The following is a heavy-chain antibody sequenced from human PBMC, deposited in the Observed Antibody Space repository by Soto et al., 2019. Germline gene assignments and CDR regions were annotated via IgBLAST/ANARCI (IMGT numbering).Heavy chain of an antibody. CDR1: GGTLSSYG. Sequence: QVQLVQSGAEVKKPGSSVKVSCKASGGTLSSYGIHWVRQAPGEGLEWMGGIIPMSGTANYAQKFQGRVAISVDESTRAVYMELSSLTSEDTAMYYCARENYYGSGSYYRDAFDLWGQGTMVTVSS. D-gene: IGHD3-10*01. V-gene: IGHV1-69*01. J-gene: IGHJ3*01. CDR3: ARENYYGSGSYYRDAFDL. CDR2: IIPMSGTA.